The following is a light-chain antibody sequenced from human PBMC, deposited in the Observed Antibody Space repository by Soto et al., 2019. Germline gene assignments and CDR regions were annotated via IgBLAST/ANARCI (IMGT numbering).Light chain of an antibody. CDR2: DTS. CDR1: QSVSSN. J-gene: IGKJ1*01. CDR3: QQYNNWPPSWT. Sequence: EIVMTQSPATLSVSPGERATLSCRASQSVSSNLAWYQQKPGQAPRLLIYDTSTRATGISARFSGSGSGTDFTLTISGLQSEDFAVYYCQQYNNWPPSWTFSQGTKVDIK. V-gene: IGKV3-15*01.